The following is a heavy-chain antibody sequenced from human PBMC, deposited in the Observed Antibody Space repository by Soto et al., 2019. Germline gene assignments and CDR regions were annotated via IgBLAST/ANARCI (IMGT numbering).Heavy chain of an antibody. V-gene: IGHV1-3*01. J-gene: IGHJ4*02. CDR2: INAGNGNT. CDR3: ARAGDFWSGYYLPFYY. Sequence: GASVKVSCKASGYTFTSYGISWVRQAPGQRLEWMGWINAGNGNTKYSQKFQGRVTITRDTSASTAYMELSSLRSEDTAVYYCARAGDFWSGYYLPFYYWGQGTLVTVSS. CDR1: GYTFTSYG. D-gene: IGHD3-3*01.